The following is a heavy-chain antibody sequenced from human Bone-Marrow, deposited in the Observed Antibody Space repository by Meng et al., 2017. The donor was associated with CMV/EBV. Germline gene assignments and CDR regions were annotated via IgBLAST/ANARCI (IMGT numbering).Heavy chain of an antibody. CDR3: ASHAEWGGYDFWSGYYLDPSYYYYGMDV. V-gene: IGHV3-21*01. D-gene: IGHD3-3*01. J-gene: IGHJ6*02. CDR2: ISSSSSYI. Sequence: GKSLKLLGAASGVTVSTSSMNWVRNGPGKGLEWVSSISSSSSYIYYADSVKGRFTISRDNAKNSLYLQMNSLRAEDTAVYYCASHAEWGGYDFWSGYYLDPSYYYYGMDVWRQGTTVTV. CDR1: GVTVSTSS.